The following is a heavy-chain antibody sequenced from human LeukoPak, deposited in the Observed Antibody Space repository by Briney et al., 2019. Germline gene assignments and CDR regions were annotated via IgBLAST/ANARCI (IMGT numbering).Heavy chain of an antibody. J-gene: IGHJ5*02. Sequence: GGSLRLSCAASGFTFRSYGMHWVRQAPGKGLEWVAVIWYDGSNKYYADSVKGRFTISRDNSKNTLYLQMNSLRAEDTAVYYCAKEIAAAANWFDPWGQGTLVTVSS. CDR1: GFTFRSYG. V-gene: IGHV3-33*06. D-gene: IGHD6-13*01. CDR2: IWYDGSNK. CDR3: AKEIAAAANWFDP.